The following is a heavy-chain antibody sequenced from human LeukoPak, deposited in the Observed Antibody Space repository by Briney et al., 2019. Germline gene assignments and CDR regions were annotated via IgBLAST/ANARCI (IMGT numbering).Heavy chain of an antibody. CDR1: GGSFSGYY. Sequence: PSETLSLTCAVYGGSFSGYYWSWIRQPPGKGLEWIGEINHSGSTNYNPSLKSRVTISVDTSKNHFSLKLTSVTAADTAVYYCAREATTVSWGQGTLVTVSS. CDR2: INHSGST. V-gene: IGHV4-34*01. J-gene: IGHJ5*02. CDR3: AREATTVS. D-gene: IGHD4-17*01.